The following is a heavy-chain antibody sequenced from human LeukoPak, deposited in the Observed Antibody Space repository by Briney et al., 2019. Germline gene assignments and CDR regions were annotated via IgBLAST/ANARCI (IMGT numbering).Heavy chain of an antibody. D-gene: IGHD3-22*01. J-gene: IGHJ5*02. CDR3: ARGTMIQGDNWFDP. CDR2: INSDGSTA. CDR1: GFTVSRFW. Sequence: PGGSLRLSCAASGFTVSRFWMHWVRQAPGKGLMWVSRINSDGSTATYADSVKGRFTISRDNAKDTLYLEMSSLRAEDTAVYYCARGTMIQGDNWFDPWGQGTLVTVSS. V-gene: IGHV3-74*01.